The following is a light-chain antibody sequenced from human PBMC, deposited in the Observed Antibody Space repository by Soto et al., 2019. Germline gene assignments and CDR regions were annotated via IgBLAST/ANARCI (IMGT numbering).Light chain of an antibody. V-gene: IGLV1-40*01. Sequence: QSVLTQPPSVSGAPGQRVTIACTGNNSNIGTGFDVHWYRHFPGAAPKLLLSGTSHRPSGVPDRFSGSKSGTSASLAITGLQADDEADYYCQTSDSGLFGLMFGTGTKLTVL. J-gene: IGLJ3*02. CDR3: QTSDSGLFGLM. CDR1: NSNIGTGFD. CDR2: GTS.